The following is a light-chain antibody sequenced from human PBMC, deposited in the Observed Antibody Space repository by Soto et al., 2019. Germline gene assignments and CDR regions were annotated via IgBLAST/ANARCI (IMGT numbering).Light chain of an antibody. Sequence: QSVLTQPPSASGSPGQSVTISCTGTKSDIGVYDFVSWYQHHPGKAPRLIIYEVVQRPSGVPDRFSGSKSGNTASLTISGLQAEDEADYYCTSYTSTSTSVLFGGGTKVTVL. V-gene: IGLV2-18*02. CDR2: EVV. CDR3: TSYTSTSTSVL. J-gene: IGLJ3*02. CDR1: KSDIGVYDF.